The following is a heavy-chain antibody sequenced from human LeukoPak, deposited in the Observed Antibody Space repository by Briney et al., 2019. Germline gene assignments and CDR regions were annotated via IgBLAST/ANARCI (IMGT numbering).Heavy chain of an antibody. CDR2: IIPTLGTP. CDR3: GAAYCKPGSCLYYLDY. CDR1: GGTFSSHT. Sequence: ASVKVSCKASGGTFSSHTVTWVRQAPGQGLRWMGGIIPTLGTPNYAQEFQGRLSIATDESTNTAYMELTALTSEDTAVYFCGAAYCKPGSCLYYLDYWGQGTLVTVSS. V-gene: IGHV1-69*16. D-gene: IGHD2-15*01. J-gene: IGHJ4*02.